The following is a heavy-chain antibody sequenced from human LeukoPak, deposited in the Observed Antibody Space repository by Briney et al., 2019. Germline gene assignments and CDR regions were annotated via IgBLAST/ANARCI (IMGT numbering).Heavy chain of an antibody. D-gene: IGHD4-23*01. Sequence: PGGSLRLSCAASGFTFSSYPMHWVRQAPGKGLEWVAVISYDGSNKYYADSVKGRFTISRDNSKNTLYLQMNSLRAEDTAVYYCARGVTPSPIFGAFDIWGQGTMVTVSS. CDR3: ARGVTPSPIFGAFDI. V-gene: IGHV3-30-3*01. CDR1: GFTFSSYP. J-gene: IGHJ3*02. CDR2: ISYDGSNK.